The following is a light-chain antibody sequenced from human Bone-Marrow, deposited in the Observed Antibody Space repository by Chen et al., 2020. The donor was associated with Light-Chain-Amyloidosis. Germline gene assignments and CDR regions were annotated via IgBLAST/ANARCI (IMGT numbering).Light chain of an antibody. CDR1: DLPTKY. J-gene: IGLJ2*01. Sequence: SYELTQPPSVSVSPGQTARITCSGDDLPTKYAYWYQQKPGQAPVLVIHRDTERPSGISERFSVSSSGTTATLTISGVQAEAEADYHCQSADSSGTYEVIFGGGTKLTVL. V-gene: IGLV3-25*03. CDR2: RDT. CDR3: QSADSSGTYEVI.